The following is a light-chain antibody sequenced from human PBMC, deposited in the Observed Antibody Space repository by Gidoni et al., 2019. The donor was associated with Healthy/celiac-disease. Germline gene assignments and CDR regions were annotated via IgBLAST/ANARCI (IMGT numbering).Light chain of an antibody. V-gene: IGKV3-20*01. CDR3: QQYGSSPRT. J-gene: IGKJ1*01. Sequence: EIVLTQSPGTLSLSPGERATLSCRARQSVSSSYLAWYQQTPGQAPRRLIYGASSRATGIPDRFSGSGSGTDFTLTISRLEPEDFAVYYCQQYGSSPRTFGQGTKVEIK. CDR1: QSVSSSY. CDR2: GAS.